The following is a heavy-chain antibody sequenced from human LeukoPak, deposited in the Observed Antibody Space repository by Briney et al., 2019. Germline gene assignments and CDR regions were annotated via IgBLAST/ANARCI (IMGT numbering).Heavy chain of an antibody. V-gene: IGHV1-46*01. CDR3: ARDPVAGTGGDWFDP. CDR2: INPSGGST. CDR1: GYTFTSYY. D-gene: IGHD6-19*01. J-gene: IGHJ5*02. Sequence: ASVKVSCKASGYTFTSYYMHWVRQAPGQGLEWMGIINPSGGSTSYAQKFQGRVTMTRDTSTSTVYMELSSLRSEDTAVYYCARDPVAGTGGDWFDPWGQGTLVTSPQ.